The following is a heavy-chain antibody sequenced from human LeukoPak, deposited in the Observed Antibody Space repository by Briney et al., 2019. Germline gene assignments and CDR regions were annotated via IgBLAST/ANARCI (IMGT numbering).Heavy chain of an antibody. CDR2: ISSSSSYI. D-gene: IGHD2-21*02. CDR3: ARDPCCCGGDCYSVLDY. Sequence: GGSLRLSCAASGFTFSTYSMKWVRQAPGKGLEWVSSISSSSSYIYYADSVKGRFTISRDNAKNSQYLQMNSLTAEDTAVYDCARDPCCCGGDCYSVLDYWGQGTLVTVSS. V-gene: IGHV3-21*01. CDR1: GFTFSTYS. J-gene: IGHJ4*02.